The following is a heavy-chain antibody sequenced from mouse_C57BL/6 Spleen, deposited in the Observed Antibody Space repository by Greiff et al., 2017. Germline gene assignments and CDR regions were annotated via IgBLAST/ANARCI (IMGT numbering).Heavy chain of an antibody. V-gene: IGHV1-81*01. CDR1: GYTFTSYG. CDR3: ARGDYYAMDY. CDR2: IYPRSGNT. Sequence: VQLQPSGAELARPGASVKLSCKASGYTFTSYGISWVKQRTGQGLEWIGEIYPRSGNTYYNEKFKGKATLTADKSSSTAYMELRSMTSEYSAVYFCARGDYYAMDYWGQGTSVTVSS. J-gene: IGHJ4*01.